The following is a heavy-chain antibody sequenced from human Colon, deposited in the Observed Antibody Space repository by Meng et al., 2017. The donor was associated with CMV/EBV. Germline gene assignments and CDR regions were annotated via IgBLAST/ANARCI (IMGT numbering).Heavy chain of an antibody. CDR2: INPDGGST. J-gene: IGHJ4*02. V-gene: IGHV1-46*01. CDR1: GYTFTSYY. D-gene: IGHD3-10*01. CDR3: ARDPYGSGSTALDY. Sequence: ASVKVSCKASGYTFTSYYIHWVRQAPGQGLEWMGMINPDGGSTTYVQKIQGRVAMTRDTSTSTVYMDLSSLRPEDTAVYYCARDPYGSGSTALDYWGQGTLVTVSS.